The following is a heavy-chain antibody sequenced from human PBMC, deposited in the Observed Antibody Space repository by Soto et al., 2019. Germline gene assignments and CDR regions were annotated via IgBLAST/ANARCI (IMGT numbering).Heavy chain of an antibody. J-gene: IGHJ5*02. CDR1: GFTFSNSA. CDR3: ARATRASVRTARVRYHWFDT. Sequence: EVQLLESGGGLVQPGGSLRLSCAPSGFTFSNSAMTWVRQAPGKGLEWVSTISGSGGSTYYADSVKGRFSISRDNSKNTLSLQMNSLRADDTAVYYCARATRASVRTARVRYHWFDTWGQGTLVTVSS. CDR2: ISGSGGST. V-gene: IGHV3-23*01. D-gene: IGHD6-6*01.